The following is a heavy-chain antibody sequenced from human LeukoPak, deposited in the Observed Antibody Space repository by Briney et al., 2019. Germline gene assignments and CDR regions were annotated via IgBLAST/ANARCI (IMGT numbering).Heavy chain of an antibody. CDR3: ARHFGVAPLDS. D-gene: IGHD3-3*01. CDR1: GFTFSDHY. V-gene: IGHV3-11*01. Sequence: GGSLKLSCAASGFTFSDHYMSWIRQAPGKGLEWVSYISRGGSTIYYADSVKGRFTISRDNAKKSLYLQMNSLRAEDTAVYYCARHFGVAPLDSWGQGTLVTVSS. CDR2: ISRGGSTI. J-gene: IGHJ4*02.